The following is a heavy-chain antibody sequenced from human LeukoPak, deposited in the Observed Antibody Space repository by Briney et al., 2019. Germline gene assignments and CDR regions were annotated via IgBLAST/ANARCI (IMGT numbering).Heavy chain of an antibody. CDR1: GFTFSSYW. V-gene: IGHV3-7*01. Sequence: GGSLRLSCAASGFTFSSYWMSWVRQAPGTGLEWVANIKQDGSEKYYVDSVKGRFTIYRDNAKNSLYLQMNSLRAEDTAVYYCAREAGGYSGYDYYYFDYWGQGTLVTVSS. J-gene: IGHJ4*02. CDR3: AREAGGYSGYDYYYFDY. CDR2: IKQDGSEK. D-gene: IGHD5-12*01.